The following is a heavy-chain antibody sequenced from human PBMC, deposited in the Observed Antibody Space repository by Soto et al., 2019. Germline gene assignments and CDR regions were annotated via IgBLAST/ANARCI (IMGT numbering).Heavy chain of an antibody. V-gene: IGHV1-69*01. J-gene: IGHJ6*02. Sequence: VQLVQSGAEVKKPGTSVRVSCKASGGTFSSLAINWVRQAPGQGLEWMGGIIPIFGATKHAEKFRGRDTITANESTGTNSLELSGERCEETAIGYGARKRGEEHRYGDAPVDYKTDGGKDGWGQGTTVTVS. D-gene: IGHD5-18*01. CDR3: ARKRGEEHRYGDAPVDYKTDGGKDG. CDR2: IIPIFGAT. CDR1: GGTFSSLA.